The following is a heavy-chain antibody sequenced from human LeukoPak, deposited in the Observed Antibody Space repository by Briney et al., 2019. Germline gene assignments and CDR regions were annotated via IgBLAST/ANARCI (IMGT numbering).Heavy chain of an antibody. CDR1: GYSFTSYW. Sequence: GESLKISCKGSGYSFTSYWIGWVRQMPGKGLEWMGIIFPGDSDTRYSLSFEGQVTISADKSINTAYLQWSSLKASDTAIFYCARLGRQFSLRIEAFDIWGQGTMVTVSS. CDR2: IFPGDSDT. J-gene: IGHJ3*02. CDR3: ARLGRQFSLRIEAFDI. D-gene: IGHD3-3*01. V-gene: IGHV5-51*01.